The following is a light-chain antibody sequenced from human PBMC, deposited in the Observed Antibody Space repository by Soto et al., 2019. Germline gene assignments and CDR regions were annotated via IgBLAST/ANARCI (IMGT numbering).Light chain of an antibody. CDR2: DAS. CDR1: QSGTNY. J-gene: IGKJ1*01. V-gene: IGKV3-11*01. Sequence: EIVLTQSPATLSLSPGERATLTCRASQSGTNYIAWYQQRPGQAPRLLIYDASNRATGVPARFSGSRSGTDFTLTISDLEPADFGLYYCQQRLNWPPGFGQGTKVDIK. CDR3: QQRLNWPPG.